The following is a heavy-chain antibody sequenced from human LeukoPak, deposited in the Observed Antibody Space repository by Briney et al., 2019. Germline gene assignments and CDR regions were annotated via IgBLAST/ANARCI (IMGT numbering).Heavy chain of an antibody. CDR1: GFTFSDYS. J-gene: IGHJ4*02. V-gene: IGHV3-48*04. CDR3: ARDHRYAFDN. Sequence: GGSLRLSCAASGFTFSDYSMNWVRQAPGKGLEWISHVGISSGNTKYADSVKGRFTISGDSAKNSVFLLMNNLRVDDTAVYYCARDHRYAFDNWGQGTLVTVSS. D-gene: IGHD5-12*01. CDR2: VGISSGNT.